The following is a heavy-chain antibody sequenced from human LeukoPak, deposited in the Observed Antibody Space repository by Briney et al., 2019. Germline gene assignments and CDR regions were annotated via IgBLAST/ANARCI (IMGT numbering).Heavy chain of an antibody. D-gene: IGHD6-13*01. Sequence: SETLSLTCAVYGGSFSGYYWSWIRQPPGKGLEWIGEINHSGSTNYNPSLKSRVTISVDTSKNQFSLKLSSVTAADTAVYYCARSHLNSSSWYVNYWGQGTLVTVSS. CDR3: ARSHLNSSSWYVNY. CDR2: INHSGST. CDR1: GGSFSGYY. V-gene: IGHV4-34*01. J-gene: IGHJ4*02.